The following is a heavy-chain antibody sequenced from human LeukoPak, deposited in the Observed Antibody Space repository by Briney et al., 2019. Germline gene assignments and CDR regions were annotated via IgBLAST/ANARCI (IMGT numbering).Heavy chain of an antibody. D-gene: IGHD4-17*01. V-gene: IGHV1-69*05. Sequence: ASVKVSCKASGGTFSSYAISCVRQAPGQGLEWMGGIIPIFGTANYAQKFQGRVTITTDESTSTAYMELSSLRSEDTAVYYCARAGEGYGDYPTQYYFDYWGQGTLVTVSS. CDR2: IIPIFGTA. J-gene: IGHJ4*02. CDR1: GGTFSSYA. CDR3: ARAGEGYGDYPTQYYFDY.